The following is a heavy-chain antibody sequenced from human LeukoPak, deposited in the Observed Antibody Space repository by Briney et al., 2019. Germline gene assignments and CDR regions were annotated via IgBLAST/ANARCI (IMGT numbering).Heavy chain of an antibody. CDR2: INHSGST. D-gene: IGHD2-2*01. J-gene: IGHJ6*02. V-gene: IGHV4-34*01. CDR1: GGSFSGYY. CDR3: ARGYCSSTSCYLGPNYYGMDV. Sequence: SETPSLTCAVYGGSFSGYYWSWIRQPPGKGLEWIGEINHSGSTNYNPSLKSRVTISVDTSKNQFSLKLSSVTAADTAVYYCARGYCSSTSCYLGPNYYGMDVWGQGTTVTVSS.